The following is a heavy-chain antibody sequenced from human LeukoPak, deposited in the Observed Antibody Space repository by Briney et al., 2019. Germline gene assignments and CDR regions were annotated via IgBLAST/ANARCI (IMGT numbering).Heavy chain of an antibody. CDR2: IYPGDSDT. CDR3: ARTNWNDVDY. J-gene: IGHJ4*02. V-gene: IGHV5-51*01. Sequence: GASLKISCKGSGYSFTSYWIGWVRQLPGKGLEWMGIIYPGDSDTRYNPSFQGQVAISADKSICTSYLQWSSLKASDTAMYYCARTNWNDVDYWGQGTLVTVSS. CDR1: GYSFTSYW. D-gene: IGHD1-20*01.